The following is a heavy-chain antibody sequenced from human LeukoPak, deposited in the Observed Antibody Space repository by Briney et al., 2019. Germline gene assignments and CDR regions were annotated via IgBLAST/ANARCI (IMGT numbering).Heavy chain of an antibody. Sequence: GGSLRLSCAASGFTFDEYAMQWVRHAPGKGLEWVSGISWNSGSKGYADSVKGRFTISRDNAKNSLYLAMNSLRAEDMALYYCAKSLDFGVVNFLGAFDIWGQGTMVTVSA. CDR3: AKSLDFGVVNFLGAFDI. D-gene: IGHD3-3*01. V-gene: IGHV3-9*03. CDR1: GFTFDEYA. CDR2: ISWNSGSK. J-gene: IGHJ3*02.